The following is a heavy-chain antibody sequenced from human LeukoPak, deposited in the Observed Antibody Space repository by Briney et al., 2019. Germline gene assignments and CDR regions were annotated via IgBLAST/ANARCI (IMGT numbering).Heavy chain of an antibody. D-gene: IGHD3-22*01. CDR1: GYTFTGYY. Sequence: ASVKVSCKASGYTFTGYYMHWVRQAPGQGLEWMGWVNPNSGGTNYAQKFQGRVTMTRDTSISTAYMELSRLRSDDTAVYYCARLAYDQPHGWFDPWGQGTLVTVSS. V-gene: IGHV1-2*02. CDR3: ARLAYDQPHGWFDP. J-gene: IGHJ5*02. CDR2: VNPNSGGT.